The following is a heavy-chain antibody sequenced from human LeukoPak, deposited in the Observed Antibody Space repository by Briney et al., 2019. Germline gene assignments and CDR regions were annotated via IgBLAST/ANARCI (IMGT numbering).Heavy chain of an antibody. D-gene: IGHD3-3*01. CDR3: VKGHYESAVRGGHLDY. V-gene: IGHV3-30*18. CDR2: ISYEGNNR. Sequence: GGSLRLSCTASGFTFSNYAMHWVRRAPGKGLEWVAGISYEGNNRYYADSVKGRFTISRDNHKNTVYLGMNSLRAEDTAVYYCVKGHYESAVRGGHLDYWGQGTLVTVSS. CDR1: GFTFSNYA. J-gene: IGHJ4*02.